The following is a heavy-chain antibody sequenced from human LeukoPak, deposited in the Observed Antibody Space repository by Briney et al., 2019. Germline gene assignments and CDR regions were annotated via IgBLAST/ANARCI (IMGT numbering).Heavy chain of an antibody. CDR2: ISYSGADT. CDR3: ARDVRAARDGQHYGAYY. Sequence: GRSLRLSCAASGFTFSNHGMHWVRQTPDKGLEWVAIISYSGADTYYTDSVKGRFSVSRDNSKNTVFLQMDSLRVEDTAIYYCARDVRAARDGQHYGAYYWGQGTRVTFSS. CDR1: GFTFSNHG. D-gene: IGHD5-24*01. J-gene: IGHJ4*02. V-gene: IGHV3-30*12.